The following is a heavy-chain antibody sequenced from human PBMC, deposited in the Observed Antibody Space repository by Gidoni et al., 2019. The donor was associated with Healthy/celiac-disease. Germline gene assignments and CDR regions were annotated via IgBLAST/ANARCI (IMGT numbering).Heavy chain of an antibody. V-gene: IGHV3-33*01. CDR3: ARDHGVTTVTTDYYYGMDV. CDR1: GFTFSSYG. J-gene: IGHJ6*02. D-gene: IGHD4-17*01. Sequence: QVQLVESGGGVVQPGRSLRLSCAASGFTFSSYGRPWVRQAPGKGLEWVAVIWYDGSNKYYADSVKGRFTISRDNSKNTLYLQMNSLRAEDTAVYYCARDHGVTTVTTDYYYGMDVWGQGTTVTVSS. CDR2: IWYDGSNK.